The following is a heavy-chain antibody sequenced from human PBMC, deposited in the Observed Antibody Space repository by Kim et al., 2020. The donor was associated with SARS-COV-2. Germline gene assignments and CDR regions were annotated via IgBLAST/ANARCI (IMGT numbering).Heavy chain of an antibody. Sequence: ASVKVSCKASGYRFSSYGFGWVRQAPGQGLEWVGWINPYNGDTKYARKLQDSVTLTTDTPTSTAYMELRSLRSDDTAVYYCARWVTTNYYYFGMDVWGQGTTVTVSS. D-gene: IGHD4-17*01. CDR2: INPYNGDT. CDR1: GYRFSSYG. CDR3: ARWVTTNYYYFGMDV. J-gene: IGHJ6*02. V-gene: IGHV1-18*04.